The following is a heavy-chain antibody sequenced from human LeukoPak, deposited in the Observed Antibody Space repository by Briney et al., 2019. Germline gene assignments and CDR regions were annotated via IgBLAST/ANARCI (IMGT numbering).Heavy chain of an antibody. Sequence: SETLSLTCTVSGGSISSSSYYWGWIRQPPGKGLEWIGSIYYSGSTYYNPSLKSRVTISVDTSKNQFSLKLSSVTAADTAVYYCARGGPYRITIFGVVKGDYYYMDVWGKGTTVTVSS. D-gene: IGHD3-3*01. CDR3: ARGGPYRITIFGVVKGDYYYMDV. CDR1: GGSISSSSYY. J-gene: IGHJ6*03. V-gene: IGHV4-39*07. CDR2: IYYSGST.